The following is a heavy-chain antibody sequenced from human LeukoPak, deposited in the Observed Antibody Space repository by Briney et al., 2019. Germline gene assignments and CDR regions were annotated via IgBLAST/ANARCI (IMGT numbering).Heavy chain of an antibody. V-gene: IGHV7-4-1*02. Sequence: ASVKVSCKASGYSFTSFGMNWVRQAPGQGLEWLGWINTNTGNPTYAQGFTGRFVFSLDTSVSTAYLQISSLKAEDTAVYYCARDPAMGDYWGQGTLVTVSS. J-gene: IGHJ4*02. CDR3: ARDPAMGDY. CDR2: INTNTGNP. CDR1: GYSFTSFG. D-gene: IGHD5-18*01.